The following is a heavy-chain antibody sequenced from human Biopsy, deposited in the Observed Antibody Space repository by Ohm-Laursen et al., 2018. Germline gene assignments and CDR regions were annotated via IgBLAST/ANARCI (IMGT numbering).Heavy chain of an antibody. CDR3: ARDRGFYSDRTVPGYFDL. J-gene: IGHJ2*01. D-gene: IGHD3-22*01. Sequence: SETLSLTCTVSGDSISSYYWSWIRPPPGKGLEWIVYVYYTGSTDYNPSLQSRVTISVDTSKNHFSLRLRSVTPADTAIYYCARDRGFYSDRTVPGYFDLWGRGTLVTVSS. V-gene: IGHV4-59*01. CDR2: VYYTGST. CDR1: GDSISSYY.